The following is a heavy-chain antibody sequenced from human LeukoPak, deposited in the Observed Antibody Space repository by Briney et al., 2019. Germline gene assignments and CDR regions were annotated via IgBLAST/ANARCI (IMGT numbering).Heavy chain of an antibody. J-gene: IGHJ4*02. D-gene: IGHD3-10*01. Sequence: SETLSLTCTVSGGSISSSSYYWGWIRQPPGKGLEWIGSIYYSGSTYYNPSLKSRVTISVDTSKNQFSLKLSSVTAADTAVYYCARGPRRLTMVRGPHDYWGQGTLVTVSS. V-gene: IGHV4-39*01. CDR1: GGSISSSSYY. CDR2: IYYSGST. CDR3: ARGPRRLTMVRGPHDY.